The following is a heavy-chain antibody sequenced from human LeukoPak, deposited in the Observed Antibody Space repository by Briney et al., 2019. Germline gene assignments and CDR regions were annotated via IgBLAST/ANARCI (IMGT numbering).Heavy chain of an antibody. CDR1: GFTFSGFW. D-gene: IGHD6-6*01. V-gene: IGHV3-7*03. CDR2: INSDGSEG. J-gene: IGHJ3*01. CDR3: ARSSYSSSSSV. Sequence: GGSLRLSCAVSGFTFSGFWMSWSRQAPGKGLEWVASINSDGSEGYYADVVKGRFTISRDNAKNSLYLQINSLRAEDTAVYYCARSSYSSSSSVWGQGRMVTVSS.